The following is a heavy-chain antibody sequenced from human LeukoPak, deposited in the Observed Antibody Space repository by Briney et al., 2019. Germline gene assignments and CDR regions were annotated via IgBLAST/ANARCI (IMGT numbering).Heavy chain of an antibody. CDR1: GGSISSYY. CDR2: IYYSGST. CDR3: ARGSGDGYNYDY. D-gene: IGHD5-24*01. V-gene: IGHV4-59*01. Sequence: HSETLSLTCTVSGGSISSYYWSWIRQPPGKGLEWIGYIYYSGSTNYSPSLKSRVTISVDTSKNQFSLKLSSVTAADTAVYYCARGSGDGYNYDYWGQGTLVTVSS. J-gene: IGHJ4*02.